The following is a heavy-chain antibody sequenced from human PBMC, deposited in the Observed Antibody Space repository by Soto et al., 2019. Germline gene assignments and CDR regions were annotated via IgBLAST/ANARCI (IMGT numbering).Heavy chain of an antibody. J-gene: IGHJ4*02. Sequence: SSETLSLTCTVSGGSTSGSYWSWIRQTPGKVLEWVGYIHYSGSTNYNPSLKSRVTMSVDSAKNQFSLQLSSVTAAESPGMSYFFDSWGQGVLVTVSS. CDR3: FFDS. CDR2: IHYSGST. CDR1: GGSTSGSY. V-gene: IGHV4-59*01.